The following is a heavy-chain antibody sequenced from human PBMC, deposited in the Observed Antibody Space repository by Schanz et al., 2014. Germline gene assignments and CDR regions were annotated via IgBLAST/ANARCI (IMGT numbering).Heavy chain of an antibody. D-gene: IGHD6-13*01. V-gene: IGHV3-64D*06. CDR1: GFTFSTFA. J-gene: IGHJ4*02. CDR2: ISNNGDST. Sequence: EVQLVESGGGLVQPGGSLRLSCSASGFTFSTFAMHWVRQAPGKGLEYISAISNNGDSTYYADSVKGRFTISRDNSKSTLYLQMSSLRAEDTAVYYCAKSQGSSFDSWGQGTLVTVSS. CDR3: AKSQGSSFDS.